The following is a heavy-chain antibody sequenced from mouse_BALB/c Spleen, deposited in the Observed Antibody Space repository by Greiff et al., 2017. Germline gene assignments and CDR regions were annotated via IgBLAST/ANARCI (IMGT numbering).Heavy chain of an antibody. J-gene: IGHJ3*01. V-gene: IGHV5-17*02. Sequence: EVMLVESGGGLVQPGGSRNLSCAASGFTFSSFGMHWVRQAPEKGLEWVAYISSGSSTIYYADTVKGRFTISRDNPKNTLFLQMTSLRSEDTAMYYCARSGDYDSRFAYWGQGTLVTVSA. CDR1: GFTFSSFG. D-gene: IGHD2-4*01. CDR2: ISSGSSTI. CDR3: ARSGDYDSRFAY.